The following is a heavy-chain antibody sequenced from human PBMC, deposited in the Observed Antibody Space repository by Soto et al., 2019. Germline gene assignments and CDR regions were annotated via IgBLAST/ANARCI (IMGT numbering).Heavy chain of an antibody. CDR2: IIPIFGTA. D-gene: IGHD3-10*01. J-gene: IGHJ4*02. CDR1: GGTFSSYA. CDR3: ASEITMVRGVIRAQFDY. V-gene: IGHV1-69*13. Sequence: GASVKVSCKASGGTFSSYAISWVRQAPGQGLEWMGGIIPIFGTANYAQKFQGRVTITADESTSTAYMELSSLRSEDTAVYYCASEITMVRGVIRAQFDYWGQGTLVTVS.